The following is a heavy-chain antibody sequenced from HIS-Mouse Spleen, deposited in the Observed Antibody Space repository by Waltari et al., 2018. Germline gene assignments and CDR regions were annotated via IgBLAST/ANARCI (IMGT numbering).Heavy chain of an antibody. J-gene: IGHJ4*02. CDR2: SYSGGRQ. CDR3: ARHYYYGSGSYYFDY. Sequence: EVQLVETGGGLIQPGGSLRLSCAASGFTVSSNYMSWVRQAPGKGLEWVSVSYSGGRQSYADSVKGRFTISRDNSKNTLYLQMNSLRAEDTAVYYCARHYYYGSGSYYFDYWGQGTLVTVSS. CDR1: GFTVSSNY. D-gene: IGHD3-10*01. V-gene: IGHV3-53*02.